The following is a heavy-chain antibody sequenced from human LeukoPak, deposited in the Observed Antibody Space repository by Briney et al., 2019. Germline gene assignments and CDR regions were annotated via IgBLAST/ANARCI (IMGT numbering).Heavy chain of an antibody. V-gene: IGHV3-23*01. CDR3: AKDREVGAVAPLPFDY. Sequence: GGSLRLSCAASGFTFSSYAMSWVRQAPGKGLEWVSAISGSGGSTYYADSVKGRFTISRDNSKNTLYLQMNSLRAEDTAVYYCAKDREVGAVAPLPFDYWGQGTLVTVSS. CDR2: ISGSGGST. J-gene: IGHJ4*02. CDR1: GFTFSSYA. D-gene: IGHD6-19*01.